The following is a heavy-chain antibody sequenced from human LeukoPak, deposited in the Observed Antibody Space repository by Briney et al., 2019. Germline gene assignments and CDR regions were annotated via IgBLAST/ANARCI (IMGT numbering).Heavy chain of an antibody. V-gene: IGHV4-34*01. Sequence: PLETLSLTCAVYGGSFSGYYWSWIRQPPGKGLEWIGSIYYSGSAYHNPSLKSRVTLSVDTSKNHFSLKLTSVTAADTAVYYCARLLSSDWYKGTFDIWGQGTMVTVSS. J-gene: IGHJ3*02. CDR1: GGSFSGYY. CDR2: IYYSGSA. CDR3: ARLLSSDWYKGTFDI. D-gene: IGHD6-19*01.